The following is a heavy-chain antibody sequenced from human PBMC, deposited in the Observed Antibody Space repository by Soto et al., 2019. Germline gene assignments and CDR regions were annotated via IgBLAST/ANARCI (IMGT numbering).Heavy chain of an antibody. D-gene: IGHD1-7*01. J-gene: IGHJ6*02. CDR3: ARDISNYASYYYYGMDV. V-gene: IGHV4-31*03. CDR2: IYYSGST. CDR1: GGSIMSGGYY. Sequence: PSLTCTVSGGSIMSGGYYWIWIVQQPGKGLEWIGYIYYSGSTYYNPSLKSRVTISVDTSKNQFSLKLSSVTAADTAVYYCARDISNYASYYYYGMDVWGQGTTVTVSS.